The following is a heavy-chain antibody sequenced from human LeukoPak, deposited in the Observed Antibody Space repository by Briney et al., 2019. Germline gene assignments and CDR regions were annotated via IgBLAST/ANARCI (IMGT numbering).Heavy chain of an antibody. CDR2: ISSSSSYI. V-gene: IGHV3-21*01. CDR3: ARDLGITMVRGMIDP. D-gene: IGHD3-10*01. Sequence: PGGSLRLSCAASGFTFSSYSMNWVRQAPGKGLEWVSSISSSSSYIYYAGSVKGRFTISRDNAKNSLYLQMNSLRAEDTAVYYCARDLGITMVRGMIDPWGQGTLVTVSS. J-gene: IGHJ5*02. CDR1: GFTFSSYS.